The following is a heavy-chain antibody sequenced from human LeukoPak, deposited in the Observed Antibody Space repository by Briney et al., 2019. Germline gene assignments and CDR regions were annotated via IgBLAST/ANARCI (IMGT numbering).Heavy chain of an antibody. D-gene: IGHD4-17*01. CDR2: VHTTGSL. CDR3: ARGTKSPRTTVLTSFWYFDL. V-gene: IGHV4-61*02. Sequence: SETLSLTCTVSGGSITSDVHYWNWIRQSAEKGLEWIGRVHTTGSLDYNPSLKSRVTISIDTSSNHFSLMMDSVTSTDTAVYYCARGTKSPRTTVLTSFWYFDLWGRGTLVTVSS. CDR1: GGSITSDVHY. J-gene: IGHJ2*01.